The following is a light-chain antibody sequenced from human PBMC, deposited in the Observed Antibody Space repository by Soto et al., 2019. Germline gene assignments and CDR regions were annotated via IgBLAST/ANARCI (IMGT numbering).Light chain of an antibody. J-gene: IGKJ4*01. V-gene: IGKV1-5*01. CDR3: QQNDPFPALT. CDR1: QSVNTW. CDR2: DAT. Sequence: DIQMTQSPSTLSASFGARVTITCRASQSVNTWLAWYQQKPGKAPVLMIYDATNLETGVPSTFSGSGSGTDFKFTISSLQPEDVATYYCQQNDPFPALTFGGGTKVDIK.